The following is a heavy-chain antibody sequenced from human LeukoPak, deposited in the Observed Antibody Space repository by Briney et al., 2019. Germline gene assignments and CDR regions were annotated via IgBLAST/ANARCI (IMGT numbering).Heavy chain of an antibody. V-gene: IGHV4-30-4*01. Sequence: SETLSLTCTVSGGSISSGDYYWSWIRQPPGKGLEWIGYIYYSGSTYYNPSLKSRVTISVDTSENQFSLKLSSVTAADTAVYYCARGPLGYCSSTSCQGAFDIWGQGTMVTVSS. CDR1: GGSISSGDYY. J-gene: IGHJ3*02. CDR3: ARGPLGYCSSTSCQGAFDI. D-gene: IGHD2-2*01. CDR2: IYYSGST.